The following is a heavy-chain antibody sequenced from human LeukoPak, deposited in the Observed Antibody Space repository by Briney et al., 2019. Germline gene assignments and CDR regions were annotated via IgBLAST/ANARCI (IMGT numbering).Heavy chain of an antibody. D-gene: IGHD1-26*01. J-gene: IGHJ5*02. CDR2: INPNSGGT. Sequence: GSVKVSCKASGYTFTGYYMHWVRQAPGQGLEWMGWINPNSGGTNYAQEFQGRVTMTRDTSISTAYMELSRLRSDDTAVYYCARGGELLRSSWFDPWGQGTLVTVSS. CDR1: GYTFTGYY. V-gene: IGHV1-2*02. CDR3: ARGGELLRSSWFDP.